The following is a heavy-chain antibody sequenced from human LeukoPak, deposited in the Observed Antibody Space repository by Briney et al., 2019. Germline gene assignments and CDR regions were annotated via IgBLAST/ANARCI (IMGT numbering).Heavy chain of an antibody. J-gene: IGHJ4*02. CDR1: GFTFSSYS. CDR3: ARGGDYDILTGYLPFDY. CDR2: ISSSSSYI. D-gene: IGHD3-9*01. Sequence: GGSLRLSCAASGFTFSSYSMNWVRQAPGKGLEWVSSISSSSSYIYYADSVKGRFTIPRDNAKNSLYLQMNSLRAEDTAVYYCARGGDYDILTGYLPFDYWGQGTLVTVSS. V-gene: IGHV3-21*01.